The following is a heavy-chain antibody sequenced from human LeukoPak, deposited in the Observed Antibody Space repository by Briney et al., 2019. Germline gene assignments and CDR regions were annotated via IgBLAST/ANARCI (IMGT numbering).Heavy chain of an antibody. V-gene: IGHV1-46*01. CDR2: INPGGDNT. CDR3: ARILVRGVIGY. D-gene: IGHD3-10*01. CDR1: GYTFTNYY. J-gene: IGHJ4*02. Sequence: ASVKVSCEASGYTFTNYYIHWVRQAPGQGLEWMGLINPGGDNTDYAQNFQGRVTMTRDTSTSTVYMGLSSLRSEDTAVYYCARILVRGVIGYWGQGTLVTVSS.